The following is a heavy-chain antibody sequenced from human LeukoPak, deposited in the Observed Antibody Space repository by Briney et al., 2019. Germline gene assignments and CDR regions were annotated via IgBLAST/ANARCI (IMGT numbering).Heavy chain of an antibody. J-gene: IGHJ3*02. D-gene: IGHD6-13*01. CDR3: ARWGISAAHDAFDM. Sequence: PGRSLRLSCAASGFTFRSYGMHWGRQAPGKGLKWVAVIWSHGNEKYYADSVEGRFTVSRDNSKNTLYLQMNSLRDEDTAVYYCARWGISAAHDAFDMWGQGTMVTVSS. CDR2: IWSHGNEK. V-gene: IGHV3-33*01. CDR1: GFTFRSYG.